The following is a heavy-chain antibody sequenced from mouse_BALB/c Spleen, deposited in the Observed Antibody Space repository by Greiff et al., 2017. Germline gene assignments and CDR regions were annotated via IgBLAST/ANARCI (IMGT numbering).Heavy chain of an antibody. CDR1: GYTFTDYA. V-gene: IGHV1S137*01. CDR2: ISTYYGDA. J-gene: IGHJ3*01. Sequence: VQLQQSGAELVRPGVSVKISCKGSGYTFTDYAMHWVKQSPAKSLEWIGVISTYYGDASYNQKFKGKATMTVDKSSSTAYMELARLTSEDSAIYYCAREGLWGFVFAYWGQGTLVTVSA. CDR3: AREGLWGFVFAY. D-gene: IGHD1-1*02.